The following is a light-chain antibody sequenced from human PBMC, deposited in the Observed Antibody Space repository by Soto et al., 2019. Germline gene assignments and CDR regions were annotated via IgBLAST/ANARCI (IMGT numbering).Light chain of an antibody. Sequence: IVLTQSPGTLSLSPGEGATLYCRASQTISSFLAWYQQKRGQAPRLLIHGASNRATGIPDRFSGSGSGTDFTLTITRLEPEDFAVYYCQQYGGSPRTFGQGTKVDIK. J-gene: IGKJ1*01. CDR3: QQYGGSPRT. CDR1: QTISSF. V-gene: IGKV3-20*01. CDR2: GAS.